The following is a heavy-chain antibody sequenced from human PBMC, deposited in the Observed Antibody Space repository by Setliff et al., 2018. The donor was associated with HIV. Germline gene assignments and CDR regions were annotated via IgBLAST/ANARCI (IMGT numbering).Heavy chain of an antibody. Sequence: SETLSLTCTVSGGSISSGSDYWSWIRQPAGKGLGWIGQIHISGTANYNPSLKSRVTISIDTSKHQFSLKLSSVTAADTAVYYCARSPYSSSWTGVYYYYYGMDVWGQGTTVTVSS. CDR2: IHISGTA. D-gene: IGHD6-13*01. V-gene: IGHV4-61*09. CDR1: GGSISSGSDY. CDR3: ARSPYSSSWTGVYYYYYGMDV. J-gene: IGHJ6*02.